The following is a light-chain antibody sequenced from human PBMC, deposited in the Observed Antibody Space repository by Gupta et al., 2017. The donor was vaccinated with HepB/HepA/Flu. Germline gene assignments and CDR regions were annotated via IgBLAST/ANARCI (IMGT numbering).Light chain of an antibody. CDR3: CSDAGSSTFV. V-gene: IGLV2-23*02. CDR1: SSDVGRDNI. Sequence: SALPHPASVSVSPGHSIPISCTGTSSDVGRDNIVSWYQHNPGKANKFLIYEVRKGAAGVASRFSGSKAGNTASLTISGLKEEDEADYYCCSDAGSSTFVFGTGTTLTVL. CDR2: EVR. J-gene: IGLJ1*01.